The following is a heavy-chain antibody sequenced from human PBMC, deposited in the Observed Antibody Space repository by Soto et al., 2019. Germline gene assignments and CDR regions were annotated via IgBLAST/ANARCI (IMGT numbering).Heavy chain of an antibody. D-gene: IGHD6-13*01. CDR1: GFDFGDYY. CDR3: VRPYYSSSWFPFDR. Sequence: GGSLRLSCTGSGFDFGDYYMSWIRQAPGKGLEWVSYIDSGDGTTYYTDSVKGRFTISRDNTKKTVYLQMSSLRVEDTALYYCVRPYYSSSWFPFDRWGQGTLVTVSS. V-gene: IGHV3-11*01. J-gene: IGHJ4*02. CDR2: IDSGDGTT.